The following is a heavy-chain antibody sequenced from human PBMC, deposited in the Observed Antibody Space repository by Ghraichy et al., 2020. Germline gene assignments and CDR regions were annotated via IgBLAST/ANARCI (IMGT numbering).Heavy chain of an antibody. J-gene: IGHJ4*02. CDR2: IYYSGST. D-gene: IGHD2-21*02. Sequence: SETLSLTCTVSGGSISSSSYYWGWIRQPPGKGLEWIGSIYYSGSTYYNPSLKSRVTISVDTSKNQFSLKLSSVTAADTAVYYCATGDPESFGFQYYFDYWAQGTLVTVSS. V-gene: IGHV4-39*01. CDR3: ATGDPESFGFQYYFDY. CDR1: GGSISSSSYY.